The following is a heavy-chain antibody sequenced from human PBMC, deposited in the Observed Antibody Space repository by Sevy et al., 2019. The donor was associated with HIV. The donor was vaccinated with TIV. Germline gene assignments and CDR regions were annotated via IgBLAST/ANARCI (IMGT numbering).Heavy chain of an antibody. Sequence: GGSLRLSCAASGFTFDDYTMHWVRQVPGKGLEWVSLITWDAAKTDYADSVKGRFTVSRDNSENSLYLQMNSLRTEDTAMYYCAKDRGVGASSRYFDYWGQGTPVTVSS. CDR1: GFTFDDYT. CDR3: AKDRGVGASSRYFDY. CDR2: ITWDAAKT. V-gene: IGHV3-43*01. D-gene: IGHD1-26*01. J-gene: IGHJ4*02.